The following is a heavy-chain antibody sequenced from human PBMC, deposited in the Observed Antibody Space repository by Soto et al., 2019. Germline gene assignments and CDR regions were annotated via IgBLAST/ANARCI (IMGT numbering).Heavy chain of an antibody. D-gene: IGHD3-16*01. CDR1: GGTFGIYP. Sequence: GASVKVSCKASGGTFGIYPVSWVRQAPGQGLEWMGGIIPMFGTTNYAQKFQGRVTITADTSTSTAYMDLSSLRSDDTAVYYCAREGGNYGLVIFDYWGQGTLVTVSS. J-gene: IGHJ4*02. CDR2: IIPMFGTT. V-gene: IGHV1-69*06. CDR3: AREGGNYGLVIFDY.